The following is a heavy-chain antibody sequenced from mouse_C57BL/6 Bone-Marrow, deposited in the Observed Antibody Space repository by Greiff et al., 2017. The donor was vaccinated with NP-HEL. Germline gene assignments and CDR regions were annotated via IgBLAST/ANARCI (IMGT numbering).Heavy chain of an antibody. Sequence: EESGPGLVKPSQSLSLTCSVTGYSITSGYYWNWIRQFPGNKLEWMGYISYDGSNNYNPSLKNRISITRDTSKNQFFLKLNSVTTEDTATYYCARAEGFFDYWGQGTTLTVSS. CDR2: ISYDGSN. CDR3: ARAEGFFDY. V-gene: IGHV3-6*01. CDR1: GYSITSGYY. J-gene: IGHJ2*01.